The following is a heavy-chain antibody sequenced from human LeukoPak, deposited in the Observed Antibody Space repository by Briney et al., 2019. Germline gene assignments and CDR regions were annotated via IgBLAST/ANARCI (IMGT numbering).Heavy chain of an antibody. CDR1: GFTFSSFA. Sequence: GGPLRLSCAVSGFTFSSFAVHWVRQAPGRGLEWVAVISYDGSKTYYADSVKGRFTISRDNSKNTVYLQMNSLSTEDTAMYYCARDQSSGGRWLDYWGRGTLVTVSS. CDR3: ARDQSSGGRWLDY. D-gene: IGHD2-15*01. V-gene: IGHV3-30-3*01. CDR2: ISYDGSKT. J-gene: IGHJ4*02.